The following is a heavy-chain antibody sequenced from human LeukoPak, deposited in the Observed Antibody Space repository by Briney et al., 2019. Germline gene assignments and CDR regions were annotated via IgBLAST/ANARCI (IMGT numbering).Heavy chain of an antibody. D-gene: IGHD3-9*01. V-gene: IGHV1-8*01. J-gene: IGHJ4*02. CDR3: ARGGGGPYDILTGQLDY. CDR2: MNPNSGNT. Sequence: ASVKVSCKASGYTFTSYEINWVRQATGQGLEWMGWMNPNSGNTGYAQKFQGRVTMTRNTSISTAYMELSSLRSEDTAVYYCARGGGGPYDILTGQLDYWGQGTLVTVSS. CDR1: GYTFTSYE.